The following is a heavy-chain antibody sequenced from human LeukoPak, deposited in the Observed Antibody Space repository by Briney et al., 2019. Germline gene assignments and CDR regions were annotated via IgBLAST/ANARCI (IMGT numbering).Heavy chain of an antibody. CDR2: FYTSGST. D-gene: IGHD5-24*01. CDR3: ARGRDGYNFLNRGEYYYFDY. CDR1: GGSINSYY. V-gene: IGHV4-4*07. Sequence: SETLSLTCTVSGGSINSYYWSWIRQPAGKGLEWIGRFYTSGSTNYNPSLKSRVTISVDTSKNQFSLKVNSVTAADTAVYYCARGRDGYNFLNRGEYYYFDYWGQGILVTVSS. J-gene: IGHJ4*02.